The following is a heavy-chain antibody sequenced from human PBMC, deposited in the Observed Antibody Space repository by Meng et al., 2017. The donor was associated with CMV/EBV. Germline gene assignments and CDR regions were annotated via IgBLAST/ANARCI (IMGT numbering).Heavy chain of an antibody. CDR2: INWNGGST. V-gene: IGHV3-20*04. J-gene: IGHJ2*01. Sequence: GESLKISCAASGFTFDDYGTSWVRQAPGKGLEWVSGINWNGGSTGYADSVKGRFTISRDNAKNSLYLQMNSLRAEDTALYYCARDLNLQWYSDLWGRGTLVTVSS. CDR1: GFTFDDYG. D-gene: IGHD1-14*01. CDR3: ARDLNLQWYSDL.